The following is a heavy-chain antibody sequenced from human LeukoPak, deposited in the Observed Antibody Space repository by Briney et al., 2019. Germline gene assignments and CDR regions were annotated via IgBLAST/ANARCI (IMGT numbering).Heavy chain of an antibody. D-gene: IGHD6-19*01. V-gene: IGHV3-21*01. Sequence: GGSLRLSCAASGFTFSSYSMNWVRQAPGKGLEWVSSISSSSSYIYYADSVKGRFTISRDNAKNSLYLQMNSLRAEDTAVYYCARQYSSGWFGDVYYLDYWGQGTLVTVSS. CDR2: ISSSSSYI. CDR3: ARQYSSGWFGDVYYLDY. J-gene: IGHJ4*02. CDR1: GFTFSSYS.